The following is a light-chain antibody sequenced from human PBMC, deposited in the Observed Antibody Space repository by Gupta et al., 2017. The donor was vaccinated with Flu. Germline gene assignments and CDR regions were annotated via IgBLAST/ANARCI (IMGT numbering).Light chain of an antibody. J-gene: IGKJ2*01. CDR1: QSVRDY. Sequence: DIVFTQSPAALSLSPGERVTLYCRASQSVRDYVAWYHKRPGQPPRLLFYDSSNRATDVPDRSNASGSETDFTLTISGVEPEDAGVYYWQQRNKRPFTFGEGTKVEIK. CDR2: DSS. V-gene: IGKV3-11*01. CDR3: QQRNKRPFT.